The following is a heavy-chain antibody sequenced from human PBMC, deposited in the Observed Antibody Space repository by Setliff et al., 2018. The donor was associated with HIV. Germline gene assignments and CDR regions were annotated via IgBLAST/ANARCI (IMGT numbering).Heavy chain of an antibody. CDR3: IHASMITVPA. D-gene: IGHD3-16*01. CDR1: GFSLTTVGG. V-gene: IGHV2-5*02. J-gene: IGHJ5*02. Sequence: SGPTLVNPTQTLTLTCTFSGFSLTTVGGVGWIRQPPGKALEWLALIYWDDDKRYSPSLNSRLTITKDTSRNQVDLTMTNMDPVDTATYYCIHASMITVPAWGQGTLVTVSS. CDR2: IYWDDDK.